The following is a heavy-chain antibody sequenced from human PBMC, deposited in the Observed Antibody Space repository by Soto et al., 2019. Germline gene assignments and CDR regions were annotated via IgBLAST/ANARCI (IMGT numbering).Heavy chain of an antibody. CDR2: ISSSGSTI. D-gene: IGHD1-26*01. CDR3: TRESTGSYYFFDF. J-gene: IGHJ4*02. CDR1: GFTFSDRY. Sequence: GGSLRLSCAASGFTFSDRYMSWIRQAPGKGLEWISYISSSGSTIHYADSVRGRFTISRDNAKNSVYLQMSSLRAEDTAVYYCTRESTGSYYFFDFWGQGTLVPVSS. V-gene: IGHV3-11*01.